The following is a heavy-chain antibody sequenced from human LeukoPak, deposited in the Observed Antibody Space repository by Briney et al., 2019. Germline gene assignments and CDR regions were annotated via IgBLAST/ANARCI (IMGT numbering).Heavy chain of an antibody. V-gene: IGHV4-34*01. CDR3: ARDSHYYDSSGYYSGFDY. CDR1: GGSFSGYY. Sequence: PSETLSLTCAVYGGSFSGYYWSWIRQPPGKGLEWIGEINHSGSTNYNPSLKSRVTISVDTSKNQFSLKLSSVTAADTAVYYCARDSHYYDSSGYYSGFDYWGQGTLVTVSS. CDR2: INHSGST. J-gene: IGHJ4*02. D-gene: IGHD3-22*01.